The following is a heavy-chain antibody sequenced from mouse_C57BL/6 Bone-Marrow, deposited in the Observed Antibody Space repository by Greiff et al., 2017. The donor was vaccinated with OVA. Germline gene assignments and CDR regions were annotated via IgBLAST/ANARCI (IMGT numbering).Heavy chain of an antibody. CDR3: AHYGSRYAMDY. D-gene: IGHD1-1*01. V-gene: IGHV5-17*01. J-gene: IGHJ4*01. CDR2: ISSGSSTI. CDR1: GFTFSDYG. Sequence: EVQLVESGGGLVKPGGSLKLSCAASGFTFSDYGMHWVRQAPEKGLEWVAYISSGSSTIYYADTVKGRFTISRDNAKNTLFLQRTSLRSEDTAMYYCAHYGSRYAMDYWGQGTSVTVSS.